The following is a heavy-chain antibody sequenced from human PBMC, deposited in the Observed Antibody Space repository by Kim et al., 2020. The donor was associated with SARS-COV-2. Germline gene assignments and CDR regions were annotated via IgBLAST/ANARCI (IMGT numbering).Heavy chain of an antibody. CDR1: GYSFTSYW. V-gene: IGHV5-51*01. CDR3: GSRGAAAGGMHA. Sequence: GESLKISCKGSGYSFTSYWIGWVRQMPGKGLEWLGIIYPGYSDTRYSPSFQGPVTISAAKSISTAYLQWSSRKASDTDLYYFGSRGAAAGGMHAGGQGTT. CDR2: IYPGYSDT. D-gene: IGHD6-13*01. J-gene: IGHJ6*02.